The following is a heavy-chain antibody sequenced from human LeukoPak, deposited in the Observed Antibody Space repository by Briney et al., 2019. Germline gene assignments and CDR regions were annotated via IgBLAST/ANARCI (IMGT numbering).Heavy chain of an antibody. CDR2: ISHSGST. Sequence: SETLSLTCTVSGGSISNYYWSWIRQPPGKGLEWIGYISHSGSTNYSPSLKSRVTISVDTSKNQFSLKLSSVTAADTAVYYCARDYSSSWYRGLARFDYWGQGTLVTVSS. CDR1: GGSISNYY. D-gene: IGHD6-13*01. CDR3: ARDYSSSWYRGLARFDY. V-gene: IGHV4-59*12. J-gene: IGHJ4*02.